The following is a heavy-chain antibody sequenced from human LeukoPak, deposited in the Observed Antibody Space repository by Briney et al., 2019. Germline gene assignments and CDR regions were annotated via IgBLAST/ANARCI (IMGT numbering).Heavy chain of an antibody. CDR3: ARDRGHYDSSSHLFDY. J-gene: IGHJ4*02. D-gene: IGHD3-22*01. Sequence: SSETLSLTCTVSGGSISSYYWSWIRQPAGKGLEWIGRLYTSGSTNYNPSLKSRVTMSIDTSKNQFSLKLSSVTAADTAVYYCARDRGHYDSSSHLFDYWGQGTLVTVSS. CDR2: LYTSGST. V-gene: IGHV4-4*07. CDR1: GGSISSYY.